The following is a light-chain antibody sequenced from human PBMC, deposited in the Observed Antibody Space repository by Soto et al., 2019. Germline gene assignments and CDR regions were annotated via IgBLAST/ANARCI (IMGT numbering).Light chain of an antibody. J-gene: IGLJ1*01. CDR1: SSDVGGYNY. CDR3: CSYTSISTYV. CDR2: EVS. V-gene: IGLV2-14*01. Sequence: QSVLTQPASVSGSLGQSITISCTGTSSDVGGYNYVSWYQQYPGKAPKVIIYEVSNRPSGVSNRFFGSKSGNTASLTISGLQPEDEADYYCCSYTSISTYVFGTGTKLTVL.